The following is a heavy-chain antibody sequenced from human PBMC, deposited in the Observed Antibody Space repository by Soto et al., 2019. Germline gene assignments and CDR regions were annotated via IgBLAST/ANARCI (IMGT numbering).Heavy chain of an antibody. J-gene: IGHJ4*02. V-gene: IGHV3-33*01. Sequence: QVQLVESGGDVVQPGRSLRLSCAASGFTFSSYGMHWVRQAPGKGLEWVAVIWYDGSNKYYADSVKGRFTISRDNSKNTLYLQMNSLRAEDTAVYYCARTGSSGWYFDYWGQGTLVTVSS. CDR3: ARTGSSGWYFDY. CDR2: IWYDGSNK. D-gene: IGHD6-19*01. CDR1: GFTFSSYG.